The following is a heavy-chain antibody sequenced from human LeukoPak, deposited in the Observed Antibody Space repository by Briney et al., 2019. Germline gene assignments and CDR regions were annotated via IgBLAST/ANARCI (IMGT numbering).Heavy chain of an antibody. Sequence: SETLSLTCTVSGASVDTYYWSWLRQPAGKGLEWIGRIHTTGSTNYNPSLKSRVTISVDTSKNQFSLKLSSVTAADTAVYYCARVGYSSSWMDYWGQGTLVTVSS. J-gene: IGHJ4*02. D-gene: IGHD6-13*01. V-gene: IGHV4-4*07. CDR2: IHTTGST. CDR1: GASVDTYY. CDR3: ARVGYSSSWMDY.